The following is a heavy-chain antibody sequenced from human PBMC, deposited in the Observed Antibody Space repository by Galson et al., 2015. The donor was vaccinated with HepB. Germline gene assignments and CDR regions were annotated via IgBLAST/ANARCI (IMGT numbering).Heavy chain of an antibody. J-gene: IGHJ6*02. CDR3: ARVLSSSSHYYYYGMDV. V-gene: IGHV1-3*01. D-gene: IGHD6-6*01. CDR1: GYTFTSYA. CDR2: INAGNGNT. Sequence: SVKVSCKASGYTFTSYAMHWVRQAPGQRLEWMGWINAGNGNTKYSQKFQGRVTITRDTSASTAYMELSSLRSEDTAVYYCARVLSSSSHYYYYGMDVWGQGTTVTVSS.